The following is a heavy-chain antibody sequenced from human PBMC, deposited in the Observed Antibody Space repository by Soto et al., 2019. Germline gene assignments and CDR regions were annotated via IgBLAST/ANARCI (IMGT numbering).Heavy chain of an antibody. CDR3: ARPVGDFDERLDV. V-gene: IGHV3-7*01. Sequence: EVQLVESGGGLVQPGGSLRLSCAASGFTFSSYWMSWVRQAPGKGLEWVANIKQDGSEKYYVDSVKGRFTISRDNAKNSLSLQVNSLRAEDTAVYYCARPVGDFDERLDVWGKGTTVTVSS. J-gene: IGHJ6*04. CDR2: IKQDGSEK. D-gene: IGHD3-9*01. CDR1: GFTFSSYW.